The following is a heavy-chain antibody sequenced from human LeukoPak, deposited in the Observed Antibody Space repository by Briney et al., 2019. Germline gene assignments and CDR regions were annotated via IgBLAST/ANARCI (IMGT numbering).Heavy chain of an antibody. CDR3: ATVRYCSSTSCKRDFDY. D-gene: IGHD2-2*01. Sequence: GGSLRLSCAASGFTFSSYWMHWVRQAPGKGLVWVSRINSDGSTASYADSVRGRFTISRDNAKNTLYLQMNSLRAEDTAVYYCATVRYCSSTSCKRDFDYWGQGTLVTVSS. J-gene: IGHJ4*02. V-gene: IGHV3-74*01. CDR2: INSDGSTA. CDR1: GFTFSSYW.